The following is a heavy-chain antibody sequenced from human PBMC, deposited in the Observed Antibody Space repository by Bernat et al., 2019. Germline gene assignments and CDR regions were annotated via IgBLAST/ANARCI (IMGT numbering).Heavy chain of an antibody. CDR2: IYYSGST. CDR1: GGSISSYY. Sequence: QVQLQESGPGLVKPSETLSLTCTVSGGSISSYYWSWIRQPPGKGLEWIGYIYYSGSTNYNPFLKSRVTISVDTSKNQFSLKLSSVTAADTAVYYCARTKSDYGDPYYFDYWGQGTLVTVSS. J-gene: IGHJ4*02. CDR3: ARTKSDYGDPYYFDY. V-gene: IGHV4-59*01. D-gene: IGHD4-17*01.